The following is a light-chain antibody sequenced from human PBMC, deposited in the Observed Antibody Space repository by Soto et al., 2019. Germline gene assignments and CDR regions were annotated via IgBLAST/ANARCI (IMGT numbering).Light chain of an antibody. J-gene: IGLJ2*01. Sequence: QSALTQPASVSGSPGQSITISCTGSSSDIGTYNLVSWYRHHPGKAPKLIIYEVSLRPSGISYRFSASKSGNTASLTISGLQAEDEADYHCCSYAGSDTWVFGGGTQLTV. CDR1: SSDIGTYNL. V-gene: IGLV2-23*02. CDR3: CSYAGSDTWV. CDR2: EVS.